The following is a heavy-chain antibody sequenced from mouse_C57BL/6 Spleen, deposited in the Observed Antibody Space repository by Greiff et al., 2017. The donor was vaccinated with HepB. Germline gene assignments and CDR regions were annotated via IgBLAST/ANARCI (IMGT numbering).Heavy chain of an antibody. Sequence: VQLQQSGTVLARPGASVKMSCKTSGYTFTSYWMHWVKQRPGQGLEWIGAIYPGNSDTNYNGKFKGKATLTADKSSSTAYMQLSSLTSEDSAVYFCARAFNFDYWGQGTTLTVSS. CDR1: GYTFTSYW. J-gene: IGHJ2*01. CDR3: ARAFNFDY. V-gene: IGHV1-5*01. CDR2: IYPGNSDT.